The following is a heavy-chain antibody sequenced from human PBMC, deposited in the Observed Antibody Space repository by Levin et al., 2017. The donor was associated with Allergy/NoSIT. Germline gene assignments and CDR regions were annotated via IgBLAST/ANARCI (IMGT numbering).Heavy chain of an antibody. CDR1: GFTFSSYA. V-gene: IGHV3-23*01. CDR3: ASDVPGLTG. J-gene: IGHJ4*02. CDR2: ISGSGGST. D-gene: IGHD3/OR15-3a*01. Sequence: GESLKISCAASGFTFSSYAMSWVRQAPGKGLEWVSAISGSGGSTYYADSVKGRFTISRDNAKNSLYLQMNNLRAEDTAVYYCASDVPGLTGWGQGTLDTISS.